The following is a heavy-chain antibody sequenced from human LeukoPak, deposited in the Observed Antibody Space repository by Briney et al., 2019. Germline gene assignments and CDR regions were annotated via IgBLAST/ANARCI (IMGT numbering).Heavy chain of an antibody. CDR3: AKDQGFGEFLSHLFDY. Sequence: GGSLRLSCAASGFTFSSYGMHWVRQAPGKGLEWVAFIRYDGSNKYYADSVKGRFTISRDNSKNTLYLQMNSLRAEDTAVYYCAKDQGFGEFLSHLFDYWGQGTLVTVSS. CDR1: GFTFSSYG. CDR2: IRYDGSNK. J-gene: IGHJ4*02. D-gene: IGHD3-10*01. V-gene: IGHV3-30*02.